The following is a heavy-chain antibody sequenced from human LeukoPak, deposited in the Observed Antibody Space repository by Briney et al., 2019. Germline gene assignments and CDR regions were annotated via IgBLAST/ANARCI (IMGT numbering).Heavy chain of an antibody. Sequence: GASVKVSCEASGGTFSSYAISWVRQAPGQGLEWMGRIIPIFGTANYAQKFQGRVTITTDESTSTAYMELSSLRSEDTAVYYCARAGAIAVAGTFDYWGQGTLVTVSS. CDR2: IIPIFGTA. D-gene: IGHD6-19*01. J-gene: IGHJ4*02. CDR1: GGTFSSYA. CDR3: ARAGAIAVAGTFDY. V-gene: IGHV1-69*05.